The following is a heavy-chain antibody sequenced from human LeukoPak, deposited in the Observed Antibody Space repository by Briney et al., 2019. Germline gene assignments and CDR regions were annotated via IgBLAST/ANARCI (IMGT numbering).Heavy chain of an antibody. D-gene: IGHD4-23*01. V-gene: IGHV3-11*04. Sequence: PGGSLRLSCTASGFTFSDYYMSWIRQAPGKGLEWVSYISSSGSTIYYADSVKGRFTISRDNAKNSLYLQMNSLRAEDTAVYYCARDMTQYGGNSVYNYWGQGTLVTVSS. CDR2: ISSSGSTI. CDR1: GFTFSDYY. CDR3: ARDMTQYGGNSVYNY. J-gene: IGHJ4*02.